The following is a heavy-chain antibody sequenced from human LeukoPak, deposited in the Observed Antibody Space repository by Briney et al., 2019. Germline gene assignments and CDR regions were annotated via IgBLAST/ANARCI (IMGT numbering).Heavy chain of an antibody. CDR2: INPNSGGT. J-gene: IGHJ6*02. CDR3: AREYRYFDWLYYYYYGMDV. Sequence: ASVKVSCKPSGHTFARYGISWVRQAPGQGLEWMGWINPNSGGTNYAQKFQGRVTMTRDTSISTAYMELSRLRSDDTAVYYCAREYRYFDWLYYYYYGMDVWGQGTTVTVSS. V-gene: IGHV1-2*02. CDR1: GHTFARYG. D-gene: IGHD3-9*01.